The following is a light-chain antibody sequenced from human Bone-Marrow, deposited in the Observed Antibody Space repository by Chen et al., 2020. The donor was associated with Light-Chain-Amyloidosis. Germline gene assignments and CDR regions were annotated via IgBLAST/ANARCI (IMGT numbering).Light chain of an antibody. CDR2: DAS. V-gene: IGKV1-33*01. CDR1: QDISHY. Sequence: DIQMTQSPSSLSLSIGDRVTITCQASQDISHYLNWYQQKPGKAPKLLIYDASNLETGVPSRFSGSGFGPDFTFTISILLPEDIATYYFQQDITLPLTFGGGTNMKIK. J-gene: IGKJ4*01. CDR3: QQDITLPLT.